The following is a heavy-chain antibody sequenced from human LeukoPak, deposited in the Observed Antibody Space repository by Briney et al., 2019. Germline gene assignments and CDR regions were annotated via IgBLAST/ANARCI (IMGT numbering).Heavy chain of an antibody. J-gene: IGHJ4*02. D-gene: IGHD5-18*01. CDR3: AKDLGGYSYYPMW. CDR1: GFTFSSYS. Sequence: GGSLRLSCAASGFTFSSYSMHWVRQAPGKGLEWVAVISYDGSNKYYADSVKGRFTISRDNSKNTLYLQMNSLRAEDTAVYYCAKDLGGYSYYPMWWGQGTLVTVSS. CDR2: ISYDGSNK. V-gene: IGHV3-30*18.